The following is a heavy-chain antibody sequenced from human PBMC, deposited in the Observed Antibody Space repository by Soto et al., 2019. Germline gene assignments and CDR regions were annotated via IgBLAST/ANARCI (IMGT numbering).Heavy chain of an antibody. J-gene: IGHJ6*02. Sequence: PGGSLRLSCAASGFTFSSYWTHWVRQAPGKGLVWVSRINSDGSSTSYADSVKGRFTISRDNAKNTLYLQMNSLRAEDTAVYYCARGSDYDFWSGQHYYYYGMDVWGQGTTVTVSS. D-gene: IGHD3-3*01. CDR2: INSDGSST. CDR1: GFTFSSYW. CDR3: ARGSDYDFWSGQHYYYYGMDV. V-gene: IGHV3-74*01.